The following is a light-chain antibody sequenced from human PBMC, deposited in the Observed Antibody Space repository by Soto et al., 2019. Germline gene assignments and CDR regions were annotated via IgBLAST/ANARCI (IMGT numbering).Light chain of an antibody. CDR3: QQHGSSPYT. V-gene: IGKV3-20*01. CDR2: CAS. Sequence: EIVLTQSPGTLSLSPGERATLSCRASQSVTSNYLAWYQQKPGQAPRLLIFCASSRATGIPDRFSGSGSGTDFTLTISRLEPEDFAVYYCQQHGSSPYTFGQGTKLEIK. CDR1: QSVTSNY. J-gene: IGKJ2*01.